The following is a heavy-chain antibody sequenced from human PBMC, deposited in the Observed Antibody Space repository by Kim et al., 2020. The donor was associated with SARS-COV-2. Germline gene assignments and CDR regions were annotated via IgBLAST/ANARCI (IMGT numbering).Heavy chain of an antibody. V-gene: IGHV1-2*06. CDR3: ARLNDYDYYGMDV. J-gene: IGHJ6*02. CDR2: INPNSGGT. Sequence: ASVKVSCKASGYTFTGYYMHWARQAPGQGLEWMGRINPNSGGTNYAQKFQGRVTMTRDTSISTAYMELSRLRSDDTAVYYCARLNDYDYYGMDVWGQGTTVTVSS. CDR1: GYTFTGYY.